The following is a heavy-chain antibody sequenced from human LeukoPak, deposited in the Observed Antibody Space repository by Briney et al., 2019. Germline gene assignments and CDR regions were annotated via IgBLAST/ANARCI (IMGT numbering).Heavy chain of an antibody. CDR3: AXXXXXXXXXXXVXXXXFDI. CDR1: SFXXXY. J-gene: IGHJ3*02. V-gene: IGHV4-34*01. CDR2: INHSGST. Sequence: SFXXXYWXWIRQPPGXXLXWIGEINHSGSTNYNPSLKSRVTISVDTSKNQFSLKLSSVTAGDTAVYYCAXXXXXXXXXXXVXXXXFDIWGXGXMVTVSS.